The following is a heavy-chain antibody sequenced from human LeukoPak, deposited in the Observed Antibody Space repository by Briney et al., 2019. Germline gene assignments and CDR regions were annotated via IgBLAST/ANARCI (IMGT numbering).Heavy chain of an antibody. CDR3: ARPTNYGAYGMDV. J-gene: IGHJ6*02. Sequence: VASVTVSCKASGGTFSSYAISWVRQAPGQGLEWMGRIIPILGIANYAQKFQGRVTITADKSTSTAYMELSSLRSEDTAVYYCARPTNYGAYGMDVWGQGTTVTVSS. V-gene: IGHV1-69*04. D-gene: IGHD4/OR15-4a*01. CDR2: IIPILGIA. CDR1: GGTFSSYA.